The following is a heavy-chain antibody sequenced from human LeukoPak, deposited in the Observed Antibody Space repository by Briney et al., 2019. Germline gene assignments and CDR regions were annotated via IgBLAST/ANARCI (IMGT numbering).Heavy chain of an antibody. CDR1: GFTFSSYG. CDR3: ASPHQLSYYYGMDV. J-gene: IGHJ6*02. V-gene: IGHV3-33*01. CDR2: IWYDGSNK. Sequence: PGGSLRLSCAASGFTFSSYGMHWVRQAPGKGLEWVAVIWYDGSNKYYADSVKGRFTISRDNSKNTLYLHMNSLRAEDTAVYYCASPHQLSYYYGMDVWGQGTTVTVSS. D-gene: IGHD2-2*01.